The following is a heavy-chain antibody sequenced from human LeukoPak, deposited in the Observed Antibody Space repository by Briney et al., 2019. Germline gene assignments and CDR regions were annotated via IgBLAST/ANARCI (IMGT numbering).Heavy chain of an antibody. Sequence: XXRQAPGQGLEWMGWISAYNGNTNYAQKLQGRVTMTTDTSTSTAYMELRSLRSDDTAVYYCARVQYDILTGYYLLGCYGMDVWGQGTTVTVSS. J-gene: IGHJ6*02. CDR3: ARVQYDILTGYYLLGCYGMDV. CDR2: ISAYNGNT. D-gene: IGHD3-9*01. V-gene: IGHV1-18*01.